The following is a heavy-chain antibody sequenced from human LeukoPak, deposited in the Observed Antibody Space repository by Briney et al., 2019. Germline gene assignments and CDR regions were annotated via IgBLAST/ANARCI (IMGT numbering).Heavy chain of an antibody. CDR1: GDSLSSNSAA. D-gene: IGHD3-10*01. V-gene: IGHV6-1*01. CDR3: ARDVSLWFGESSYYFDF. CDR2: TYSRSNCSN. Sequence: SQTLSLTCVISGDSLSSNSAAWNWIRQSPSRGLEWLGRTYSRSNCSNDYALSVKSRITIGPDTSKNQFSLHLKSVTPEDTAVYYCARDVSLWFGESSYYFDFWGQGILVTVSS. J-gene: IGHJ4*02.